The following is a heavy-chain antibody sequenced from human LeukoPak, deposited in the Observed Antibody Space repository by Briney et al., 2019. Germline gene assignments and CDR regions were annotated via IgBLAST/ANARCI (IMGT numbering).Heavy chain of an antibody. CDR3: ARGLRWPDF. J-gene: IGHJ4*02. D-gene: IGHD4-23*01. CDR1: GLTFNIDW. CDR2: IKPDGSAK. Sequence: GGSLRLSCATSGLTFNIDWMNWVRQAPGKGLAWVANIKPDGSAKSYVDSVRGRFTISRDNAKESLFLQMNSLSADDTAVYYCARGLRWPDFWGQGTLVTVSS. V-gene: IGHV3-7*03.